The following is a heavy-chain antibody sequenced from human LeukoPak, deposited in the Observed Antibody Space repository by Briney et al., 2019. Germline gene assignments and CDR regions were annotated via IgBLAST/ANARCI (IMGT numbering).Heavy chain of an antibody. CDR3: ARGYSYGASGFDY. CDR1: EFTFSSYF. Sequence: GGSLRLSCAASEFTFSSYFMNWVRQTPGKGLEWDSSISSGSTYIYYADSVKGRFTISRDNAKNSLYLQMNSLRAEDTAVYYCARGYSYGASGFDYWGQGTLVTVSS. V-gene: IGHV3-21*01. D-gene: IGHD5-18*01. CDR2: ISSGSTYI. J-gene: IGHJ4*02.